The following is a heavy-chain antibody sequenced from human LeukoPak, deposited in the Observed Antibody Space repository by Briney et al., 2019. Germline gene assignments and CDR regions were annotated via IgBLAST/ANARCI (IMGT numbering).Heavy chain of an antibody. J-gene: IGHJ4*02. Sequence: SETLSLTCAVYGESFSGYYWSWIRQPPGKGLEWIGEINHSGSTNYNPSLKSRVTISVDTSKNQFSLKLSSVTAADTAAYYCARGRGGGFPDYFDYWGQGTLVTVSS. V-gene: IGHV4-34*01. D-gene: IGHD4-23*01. CDR1: GESFSGYY. CDR3: ARGRGGGFPDYFDY. CDR2: INHSGST.